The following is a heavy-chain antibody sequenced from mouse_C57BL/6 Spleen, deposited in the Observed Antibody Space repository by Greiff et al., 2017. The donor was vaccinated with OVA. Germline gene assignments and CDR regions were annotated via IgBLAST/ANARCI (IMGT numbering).Heavy chain of an antibody. CDR2: IDPENGDT. V-gene: IGHV14-4*01. Sequence: VQLQQSGAELVRPGASVKLSCTASGFNIKDDYMHWVKQRPEQGLEWIGWIDPENGDTEYASKFQGKATITADTSSNTAYLQLSSLTSEDTAVYYCTTRDSNYPFAYWGQGTLVTVSA. CDR1: GFNIKDDY. D-gene: IGHD2-5*01. J-gene: IGHJ3*01. CDR3: TTRDSNYPFAY.